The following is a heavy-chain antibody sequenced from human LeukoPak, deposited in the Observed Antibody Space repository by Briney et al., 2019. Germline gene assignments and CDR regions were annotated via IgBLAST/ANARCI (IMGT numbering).Heavy chain of an antibody. CDR3: ARDGEMGTIENY. Sequence: PSETLSLTCTVSGGSISSSSYYWGWIRQPPGKGLEWIGSIYNTGSTHYNPSLKSRVTISVDTSKNQFSLKVSSVTAADTAIYYCARDGEMGTIENYWGQGILVTVSS. D-gene: IGHD5-24*01. J-gene: IGHJ4*02. CDR2: IYNTGST. CDR1: GGSISSSSYY. V-gene: IGHV4-39*07.